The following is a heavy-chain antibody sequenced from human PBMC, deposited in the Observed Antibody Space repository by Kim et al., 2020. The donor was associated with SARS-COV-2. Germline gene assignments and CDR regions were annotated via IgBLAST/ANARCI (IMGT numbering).Heavy chain of an antibody. CDR1: GFIFSYHW. D-gene: IGHD3-22*01. V-gene: IGHV3-74*01. J-gene: IGHJ4*01. CDR2: INSGGRIT. Sequence: GGSLRHSCAASGFIFSYHWLHWVRQAPGKGLVWVSRINSGGRITTYADSVKGRFTISRDNAKNTLYLEMNNLRVEDTAVYYCARVPHYDSSGYYFDYWG. CDR3: ARVPHYDSSGYYFDY.